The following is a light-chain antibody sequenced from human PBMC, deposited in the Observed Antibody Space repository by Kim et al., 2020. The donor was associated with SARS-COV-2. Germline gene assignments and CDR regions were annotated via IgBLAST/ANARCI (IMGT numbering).Light chain of an antibody. CDR2: QDS. CDR1: GLGDKY. V-gene: IGLV3-1*01. Sequence: VSPGQTASITCSGDGLGDKYACWYQQKPGQSPVLVMYQDSERPSGIPERFSGSNSGNTATLTISGTQAMDEADYYCQAWDYSTVVFGGGTQLTVL. J-gene: IGLJ3*02. CDR3: QAWDYSTVV.